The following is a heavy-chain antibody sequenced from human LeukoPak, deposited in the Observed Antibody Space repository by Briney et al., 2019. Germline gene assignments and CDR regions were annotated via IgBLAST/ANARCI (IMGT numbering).Heavy chain of an antibody. CDR3: ARGGKLEPTAVAS. CDR1: GFTCSSSS. CDR2: ISSSSSYI. V-gene: IGHV3-21*01. Sequence: PGGSLRLSWAASGFTCSSSSMNWVRQAPGKGLEWVSSISSSSSYIYYADSVKGRFTTSRDNANNMLYLQINSLRVEDTATYFCARGGKLEPTAVASWGQGSLVVVSS. J-gene: IGHJ5*02. D-gene: IGHD2-21*02.